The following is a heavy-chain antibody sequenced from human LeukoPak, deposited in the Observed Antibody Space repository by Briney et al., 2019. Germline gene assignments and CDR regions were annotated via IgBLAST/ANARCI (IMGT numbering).Heavy chain of an antibody. D-gene: IGHD3-16*01. Sequence: GESLKISCKGSGYSFTSYWIGWVRQMPGKGLEWMGIIYPGDSDTRYRPSFQGQVTISADKSISTAYLQWSSLKASDTAMYYCARYYDYVGGTRIAFDIWGQGTMVTVSS. J-gene: IGHJ3*02. CDR1: GYSFTSYW. V-gene: IGHV5-51*01. CDR3: ARYYDYVGGTRIAFDI. CDR2: IYPGDSDT.